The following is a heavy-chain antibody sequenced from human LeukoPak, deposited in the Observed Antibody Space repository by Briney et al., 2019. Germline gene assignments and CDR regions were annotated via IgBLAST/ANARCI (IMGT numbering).Heavy chain of an antibody. CDR2: ISSSGGGT. CDR3: AKDNAPLRYFDWLFG. Sequence: GGSLRLSCAASGFTFSNYGMSWVRQAPGKGLEWVSAISSSGGGTFYVDSVKGRFTISRDNSKNTLYLQMNSLSAEDTAVYFCAKDNAPLRYFDWLFGWGQGTLVTVSS. D-gene: IGHD3-9*01. V-gene: IGHV3-23*01. CDR1: GFTFSNYG. J-gene: IGHJ4*02.